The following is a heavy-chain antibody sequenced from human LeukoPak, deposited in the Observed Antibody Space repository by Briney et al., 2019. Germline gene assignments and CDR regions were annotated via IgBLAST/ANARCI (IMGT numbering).Heavy chain of an antibody. Sequence: GGSLRLSCAASGFTLDDYAMHWVRQAPGKGLEWVSGISWNSGSIGYADSVKGRFTISRDNTKNSLYLQMNSLRAEDTAVYYCARVNRYYDSGGSSHFDYWGQGTLVTVSS. CDR2: ISWNSGSI. D-gene: IGHD3-22*01. J-gene: IGHJ4*02. CDR3: ARVNRYYDSGGSSHFDY. V-gene: IGHV3-9*01. CDR1: GFTLDDYA.